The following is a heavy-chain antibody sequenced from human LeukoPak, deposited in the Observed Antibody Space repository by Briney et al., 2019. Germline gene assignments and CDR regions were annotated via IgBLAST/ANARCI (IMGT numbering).Heavy chain of an antibody. J-gene: IGHJ4*02. CDR3: ARGELKAGSDY. CDR2: ISSSSSYI. CDR1: GFTFSSYS. D-gene: IGHD6-13*01. V-gene: IGHV3-21*01. Sequence: GGSLRLSCAASGFTFSSYSMNWVRQAPGRGLEWVSSISSSSSYIYYADSVKGRFTISRDNAKNSLYLQMNSLRAEDTAVYYCARGELKAGSDYWGQGTLVTVSS.